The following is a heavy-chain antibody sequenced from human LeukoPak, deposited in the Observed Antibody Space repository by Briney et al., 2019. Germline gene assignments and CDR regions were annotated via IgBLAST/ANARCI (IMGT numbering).Heavy chain of an antibody. J-gene: IGHJ3*02. Sequence: SETLSLTCTVSGGSIISSDYHWGWVRQPPGKGLEWIGTISYSGNTDYNPSLRSRVTISVDTSNNQFSLRLGSVTAADTAVNHCARHCCSGPAKRVFDIWGQGTMVTVSS. CDR1: GGSIISSDYH. D-gene: IGHD2-15*01. CDR3: ARHCCSGPAKRVFDI. CDR2: ISYSGNT. V-gene: IGHV4-39*01.